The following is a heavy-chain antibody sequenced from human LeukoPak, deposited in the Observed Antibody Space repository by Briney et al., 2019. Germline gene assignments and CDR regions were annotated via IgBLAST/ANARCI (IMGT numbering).Heavy chain of an antibody. V-gene: IGHV3-23*01. J-gene: IGHJ4*02. CDR2: ISDSGGST. CDR3: ALSVVGHFDY. Sequence: QPGGSLRLSCEASGFIFSRYAMSWVRQAPGKGLEWVSAISDSGGSTNYADSVKGRFTISRDNSKNTLYLQMNSLRAEDTAVYYCALSVVGHFDYWGQGTLVTVSS. CDR1: GFIFSRYA. D-gene: IGHD3-22*01.